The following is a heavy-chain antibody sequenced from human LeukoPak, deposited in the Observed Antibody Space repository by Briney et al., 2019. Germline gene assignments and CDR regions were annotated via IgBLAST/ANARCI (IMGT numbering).Heavy chain of an antibody. CDR1: GFTFSSYG. J-gene: IGHJ4*02. D-gene: IGHD6-6*01. CDR3: AKAPGSSGSVGY. Sequence: GGSLRLSCAASGFTFSSYGMHWVRQAPGKGLEWVAVISYDGSNKYYADSVKGRFTISRDNSKSTLYLQMNSLRAEDTAVYYCAKAPGSSGSVGYWGQGTLVTVSS. CDR2: ISYDGSNK. V-gene: IGHV3-30*18.